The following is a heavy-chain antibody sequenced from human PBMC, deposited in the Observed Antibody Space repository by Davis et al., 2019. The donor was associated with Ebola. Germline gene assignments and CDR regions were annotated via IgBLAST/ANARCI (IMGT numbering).Heavy chain of an antibody. CDR2: INGNGGST. V-gene: IGHV3-23*01. Sequence: GESLKISCAASGFTFRSHAMSWVRQAPGKGLEWVSTINGNGGSTFDADSVKGRFTISRDNSKNTLYLQMYSLRADDTAVYYCAKGLIYCSGGSCFFDNWGQGTLVAVSS. J-gene: IGHJ4*02. CDR3: AKGLIYCSGGSCFFDN. CDR1: GFTFRSHA. D-gene: IGHD2-15*01.